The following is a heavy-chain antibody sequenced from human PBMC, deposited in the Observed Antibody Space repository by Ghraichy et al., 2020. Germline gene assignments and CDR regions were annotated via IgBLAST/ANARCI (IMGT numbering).Heavy chain of an antibody. Sequence: GGSLRLSCTASTFTFSSHWMSWVRQAQGKGLEWVANIKPDGSDKKYVASVDGRFTISRDNTKNSLFLQMSSLRAEDTAVYYCARIPGSSTYFDYWGQGTLVTVSS. J-gene: IGHJ4*02. V-gene: IGHV3-7*03. CDR1: TFTFSSHW. D-gene: IGHD2/OR15-2a*01. CDR3: ARIPGSSTYFDY. CDR2: IKPDGSDK.